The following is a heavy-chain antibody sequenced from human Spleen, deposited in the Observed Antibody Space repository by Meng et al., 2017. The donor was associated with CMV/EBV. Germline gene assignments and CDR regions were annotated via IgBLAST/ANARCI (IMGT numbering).Heavy chain of an antibody. D-gene: IGHD2-8*02. CDR1: GFTFSSYT. CDR3: ARERTGGIDY. CDR2: ITSSSGYM. V-gene: IGHV3-21*01. Sequence: GESLKISCAASGFTFSSYTMNWVRQAPGKGLEWVSSITSSSGYMYYADSVKGRFTISRDNAKNSLYLQMNSLRAEDTAVYYCARERTGGIDYWGQGTLVTVSS. J-gene: IGHJ4*02.